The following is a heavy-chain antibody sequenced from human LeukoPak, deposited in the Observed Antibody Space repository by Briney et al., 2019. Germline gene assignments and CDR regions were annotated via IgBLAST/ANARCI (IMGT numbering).Heavy chain of an antibody. CDR1: GFTFNSYV. Sequence: GGSLRLSCVASGFTFNSYVISWVRQAPGKGLEWVSGISGSGSTTYYAGSVKGRVIISRDNSKNTLSLQMNSLRAEDTAVYYCAKMATVRYFDLWGRGTLVTVSS. J-gene: IGHJ2*01. CDR3: AKMATVRYFDL. CDR2: ISGSGSTT. D-gene: IGHD5-24*01. V-gene: IGHV3-23*01.